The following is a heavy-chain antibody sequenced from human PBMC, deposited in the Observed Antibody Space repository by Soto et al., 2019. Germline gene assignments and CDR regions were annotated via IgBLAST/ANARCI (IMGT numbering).Heavy chain of an antibody. Sequence: QVQLQESGPGLVKPSQTLSLTCTVSGGSISSGGYYWSWIRQHPGKGLEWIGYIYYSGSTYYNPSLKRRXXIXVXXSKNQFSLKLSSVTAADTAVYYCARDRVTTSHIDYWGQGTLVTVSS. CDR3: ARDRVTTSHIDY. CDR2: IYYSGST. V-gene: IGHV4-31*03. J-gene: IGHJ4*02. D-gene: IGHD4-17*01. CDR1: GGSISSGGYY.